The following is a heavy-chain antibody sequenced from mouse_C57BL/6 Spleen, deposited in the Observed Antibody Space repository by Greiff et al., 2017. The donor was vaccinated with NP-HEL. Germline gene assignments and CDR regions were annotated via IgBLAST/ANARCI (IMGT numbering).Heavy chain of an antibody. J-gene: IGHJ2*01. Sequence: EVKLMESGGGLVKPGGSLKLSCAASGFTFSSYAMSWVRQTPEKRLEWVATISDGGSYTYYPDNVKGRFTISRDNAKNNLYLQMSHLKSEDTAMYYCARGGYDYDFDYWGQGTTLTVSS. CDR3: ARGGYDYDFDY. D-gene: IGHD2-4*01. V-gene: IGHV5-4*03. CDR2: ISDGGSYT. CDR1: GFTFSSYA.